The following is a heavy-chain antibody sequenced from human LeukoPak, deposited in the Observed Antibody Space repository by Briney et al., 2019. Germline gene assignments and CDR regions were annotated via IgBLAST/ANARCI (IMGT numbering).Heavy chain of an antibody. V-gene: IGHV3-23*01. CDR2: ISGSGGRT. D-gene: IGHD3-10*01. Sequence: PGGSLRLSCAASGFTFSRYGMSWVRQAPGKGLEWVSAISGSGGRTYYADSVKGRFTISRDNSKNTLYLQMNSLRAEDTAVYNCAKGDFYGSGRGYYYYMDVWGKGTTVTISS. CDR3: AKGDFYGSGRGYYYYMDV. J-gene: IGHJ6*03. CDR1: GFTFSRYG.